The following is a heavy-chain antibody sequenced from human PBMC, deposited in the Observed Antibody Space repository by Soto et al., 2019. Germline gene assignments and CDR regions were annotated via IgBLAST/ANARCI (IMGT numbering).Heavy chain of an antibody. CDR1: GFTFSSYS. CDR2: FRSSGDGGTT. Sequence: GGSLRLSCAASGFTFSSYSMSWVRQAPGKGLEWVSGFRSSGDGGTTYYADSVKGRFAISRDNSKNTLFLQMNSLRAEDTAIYYCAKKVNSGPGSQYFDYWGQGTLVTVSS. D-gene: IGHD3-10*01. V-gene: IGHV3-23*01. J-gene: IGHJ4*02. CDR3: AKKVNSGPGSQYFDY.